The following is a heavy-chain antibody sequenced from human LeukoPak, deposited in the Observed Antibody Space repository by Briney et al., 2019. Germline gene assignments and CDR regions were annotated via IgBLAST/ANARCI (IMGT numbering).Heavy chain of an antibody. CDR3: AALGSVVQGNY. Sequence: SVKVSCKASGFTFTSSAMQGVRQARGQRLEWIGWIVVGSGNTNYAQKFQERVTITRDMSTSTAYMELSSLRSEDTAVYYCAALGSVVQGNYWGQGTLVTVSS. J-gene: IGHJ4*02. CDR1: GFTFTSSA. V-gene: IGHV1-58*02. D-gene: IGHD2-2*01. CDR2: IVVGSGNT.